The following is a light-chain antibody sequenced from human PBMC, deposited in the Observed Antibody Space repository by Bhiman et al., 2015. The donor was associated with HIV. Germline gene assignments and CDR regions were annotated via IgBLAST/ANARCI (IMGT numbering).Light chain of an antibody. CDR2: DVS. CDR3: SSLTSSLTYV. J-gene: IGLJ1*01. Sequence: QSALTQPPSASGSPGQSVAISCTGSGSDVGGYNHVSWYQQHPGKAPKLMIYDVSNRPSGVSNRFSGSKSGNTASLTISGLQAEDEADYYCSSLTSSLTYVFGTGDQRHRP. CDR1: GSDVGGYNH. V-gene: IGLV2-14*03.